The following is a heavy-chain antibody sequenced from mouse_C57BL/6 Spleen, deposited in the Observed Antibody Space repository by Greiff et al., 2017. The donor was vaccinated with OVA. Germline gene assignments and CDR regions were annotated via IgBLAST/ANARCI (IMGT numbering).Heavy chain of an antibody. V-gene: IGHV2-6-1*01. Sequence: VQRVESGPGLVAPSQSLSITCTVSGFSLTSYGVHWVRQPPGKGLEWLVVIWSDGSTTYTSALKSRLSISQDNSKSQVFLKMNSLHTADTSMYYCARHARRYYYAIDFWGQGTSVTVSS. CDR3: ARHARRYYYAIDF. CDR2: IWSDGST. D-gene: IGHD3-1*01. J-gene: IGHJ4*01. CDR1: GFSLTSYG.